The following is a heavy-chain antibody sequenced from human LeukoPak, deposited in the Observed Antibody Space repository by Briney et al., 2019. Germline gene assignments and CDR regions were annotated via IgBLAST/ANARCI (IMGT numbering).Heavy chain of an antibody. CDR1: GGSISSYY. CDR3: ARGTNWLDP. D-gene: IGHD1-7*01. CDR2: IYYSGKS. V-gene: IGHV4-59*08. Sequence: PSETLSLTCAVSGGSISSYYWNWIRQPPGKGLEWIGYIYYSGKSSHNPSLKSRVTISVDTSKNQFSLKLSSVTAADTAVYYCARGTNWLDPWGQGTLVTVSS. J-gene: IGHJ5*02.